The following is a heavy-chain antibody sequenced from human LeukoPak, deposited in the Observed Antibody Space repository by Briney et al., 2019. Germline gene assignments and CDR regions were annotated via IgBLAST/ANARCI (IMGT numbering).Heavy chain of an antibody. J-gene: IGHJ5*02. CDR2: INPNSGGT. Sequence: ASVKVSCKTSGYTFADYYIHWVRQDPGQGLEWMGWINPNSGGTNYAQKFQGRVTMTRDTSISTAYMELSRLRSDDTAVYYCARDRSRVVAATRKDPWFDPWGQGTLVTVSS. CDR3: ARDRSRVVAATRKDPWFDP. D-gene: IGHD2-15*01. V-gene: IGHV1-2*02. CDR1: GYTFADYY.